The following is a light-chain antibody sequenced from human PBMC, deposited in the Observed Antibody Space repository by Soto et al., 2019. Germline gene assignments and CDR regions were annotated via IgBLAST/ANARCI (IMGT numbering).Light chain of an antibody. V-gene: IGKV1-8*01. CDR3: QQYYSYLPA. Sequence: AIRMTQSTSSISASTGDRVTITYRASQGISSSLALYQQKPGQAPKLLIYAASTLQSGVPSRFSGSVSGTDFTLTISCLQSEDLATYYCQQYYSYLPAFGQVTKVEIK. CDR2: AAS. J-gene: IGKJ1*01. CDR1: QGISSS.